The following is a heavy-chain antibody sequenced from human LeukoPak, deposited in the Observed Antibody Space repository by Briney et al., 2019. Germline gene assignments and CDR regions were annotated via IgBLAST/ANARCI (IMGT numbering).Heavy chain of an antibody. J-gene: IGHJ2*01. CDR2: ISRSRSII. D-gene: IGHD5-12*01. Sequence: GGSLRLSCAPSGFTLSNYGMNWVRHAPGEGLEWVSYISRSRSIIYYADYVKGRFTISRDNAKNSLYLQMMSLRAEDTDVYYCARVGSRSGYSFDLWGRGTLVTVSS. CDR1: GFTLSNYG. CDR3: ARVGSRSGYSFDL. V-gene: IGHV3-48*04.